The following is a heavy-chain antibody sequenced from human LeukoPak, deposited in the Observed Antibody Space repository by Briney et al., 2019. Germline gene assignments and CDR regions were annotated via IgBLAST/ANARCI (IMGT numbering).Heavy chain of an antibody. D-gene: IGHD2-2*02. Sequence: GGSLRLSCAASGFTFSDLWMHWVRQAPGGGLVLGSRVKGDGISTLYADFVAGRFTIPRDNARNTLYLQMNSLRADDTALYYCATGSYNAFEMWGQGTMVTVSS. CDR3: ATGSYNAFEM. CDR2: VKGDGIST. CDR1: GFTFSDLW. J-gene: IGHJ3*02. V-gene: IGHV3-74*01.